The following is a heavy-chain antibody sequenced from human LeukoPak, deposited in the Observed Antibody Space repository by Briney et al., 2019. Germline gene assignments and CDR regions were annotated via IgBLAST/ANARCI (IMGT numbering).Heavy chain of an antibody. D-gene: IGHD4-17*01. CDR3: ARSGTVTTWNY. V-gene: IGHV4-59*12. J-gene: IGHJ4*02. CDR1: GGSISSYY. CDR2: ISYTGST. Sequence: SETLSLTCTVSGGSISSYYWSWIRQPPGEALEWIGYISYTGSTNYNPALKSRVTISVDTSKNQFSLKLSSVTAADTAVYYCARSGTVTTWNYWGQGTLVTVSS.